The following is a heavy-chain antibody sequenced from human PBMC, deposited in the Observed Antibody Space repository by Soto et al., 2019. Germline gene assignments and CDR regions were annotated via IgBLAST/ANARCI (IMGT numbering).Heavy chain of an antibody. CDR1: GGTFSSYA. V-gene: IGHV1-69*13. D-gene: IGHD3-3*01. CDR3: ASSITSLGGYYYGMDV. CDR2: IIPIFGTA. Sequence: ASVKVSCKASGGTFSSYAISWVRQAPGQGLEWMGGIIPIFGTANYAQKFQGRVMITADESTSTAYMELSSLRSEDTAVYYCASSITSLGGYYYGMDVWGQGTTVTVSS. J-gene: IGHJ6*02.